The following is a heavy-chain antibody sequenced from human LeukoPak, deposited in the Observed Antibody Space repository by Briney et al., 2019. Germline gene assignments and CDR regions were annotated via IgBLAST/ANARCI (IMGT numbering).Heavy chain of an antibody. CDR3: ARSRRLGAFRDAFDI. Sequence: ASVKVSCKASGYTLSDHYMNWVRQAPGQGLEWMGWINPNSGGTNYAQKFQGRVTMTRDASISSVHMELSSLRSDDTAVYYCARSRRLGAFRDAFDIWGQGTMVTVSS. V-gene: IGHV1-2*02. CDR2: INPNSGGT. J-gene: IGHJ3*02. D-gene: IGHD1-26*01. CDR1: GYTLSDHY.